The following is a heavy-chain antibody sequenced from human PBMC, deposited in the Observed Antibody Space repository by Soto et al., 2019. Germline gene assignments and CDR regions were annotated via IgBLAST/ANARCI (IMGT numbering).Heavy chain of an antibody. CDR1: GYSFTSYW. Sequence: PGESLKISCEGSGYSFTSYWIGWVRQMPGKGLEWMGIIYPGDSDTRYSPSFQGQVTISADKSISTAYLQWSSLKASDTAMYYCARHRGYSYGLNWFDPWGQGTLVTVSS. J-gene: IGHJ5*02. V-gene: IGHV5-51*01. CDR2: IYPGDSDT. D-gene: IGHD5-18*01. CDR3: ARHRGYSYGLNWFDP.